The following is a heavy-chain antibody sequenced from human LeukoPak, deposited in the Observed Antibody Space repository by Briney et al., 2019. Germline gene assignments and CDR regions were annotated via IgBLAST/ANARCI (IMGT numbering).Heavy chain of an antibody. Sequence: GGSLRLSCAASRFTFSNYAMSWVRQAPGKGLEWVSTISGSGGSTYYADSVKGRFTISRDNSKNALHLQMNSLRAEDTAVYYCAKSAYYDSSGFYREYYFDYWGQGTLVTVSS. CDR2: ISGSGGST. V-gene: IGHV3-23*01. J-gene: IGHJ4*02. CDR1: RFTFSNYA. D-gene: IGHD3-22*01. CDR3: AKSAYYDSSGFYREYYFDY.